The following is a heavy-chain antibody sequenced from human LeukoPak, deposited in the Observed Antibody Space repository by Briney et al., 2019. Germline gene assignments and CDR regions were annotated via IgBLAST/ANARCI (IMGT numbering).Heavy chain of an antibody. Sequence: SETLSLTCAVYGGSFSGYYWSWIRQPPGKGLEWIGEINHSGSTNYNPSLKSRVTISVDTSKNQFSLKLSSVTAADTAVYYCARGWGDFWSGYHNADENWFDPWGQGTLVTVSS. D-gene: IGHD3-3*01. CDR3: ARGWGDFWSGYHNADENWFDP. CDR2: INHSGST. V-gene: IGHV4-34*01. J-gene: IGHJ5*02. CDR1: GGSFSGYY.